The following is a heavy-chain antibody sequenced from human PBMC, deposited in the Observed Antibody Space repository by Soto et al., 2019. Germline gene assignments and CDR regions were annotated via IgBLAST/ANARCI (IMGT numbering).Heavy chain of an antibody. CDR3: AKDSPVGVPLLRDLHD. CDR2: ISGSGGST. J-gene: IGHJ1*01. V-gene: IGHV3-23*01. CDR1: GFTFSNYG. D-gene: IGHD2-15*01. Sequence: GGPRLSCAASGFTFSNYGMSWVRQAPGKGLEWVSVISGSGGSTYYADSVKGRFTLSRDNSKNTVYLQMNSLRAEDTAVYYCAKDSPVGVPLLRDLHDWGQGTLVTVSS.